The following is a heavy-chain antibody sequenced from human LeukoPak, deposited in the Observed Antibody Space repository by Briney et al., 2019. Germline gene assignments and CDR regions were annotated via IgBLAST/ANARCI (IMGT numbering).Heavy chain of an antibody. V-gene: IGHV3-11*01. D-gene: IGHD5-12*01. J-gene: IGHJ4*02. Sequence: GGSLRLSCAASGITFSDYYMSGIRQAPGKGLEGVSYISSSGGTIYEADSVKGVFTISRDNAKNSRYLQKNILRAEDAALYYCASGVDKVSTVDYWGQGPLVTVPS. CDR2: ISSSGGTI. CDR1: GITFSDYY. CDR3: ASGVDKVSTVDY.